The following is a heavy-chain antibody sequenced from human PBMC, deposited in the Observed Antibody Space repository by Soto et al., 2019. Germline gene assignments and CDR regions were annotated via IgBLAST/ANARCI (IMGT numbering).Heavy chain of an antibody. J-gene: IGHJ5*02. CDR2: INHSGST. V-gene: IGHV4-34*01. CDR1: GGSFGGYY. D-gene: IGHD6-13*01. CDR3: ARVRSSSWYFSNWFDP. Sequence: SETLSLTCAVYGGSFGGYYWSWIRQPPGKGLEWIGEINHSGSTNYNPYLKSRVTITVDTSKNQFSLKLSSVTAADTAVYYCARVRSSSWYFSNWFDPWGQGTLVTVSS.